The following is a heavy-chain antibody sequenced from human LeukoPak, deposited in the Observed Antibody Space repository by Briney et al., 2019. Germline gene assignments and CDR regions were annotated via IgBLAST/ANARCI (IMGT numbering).Heavy chain of an antibody. CDR3: ARHRFGGYSSSWYCPVGPFYPSCLDWFDP. D-gene: IGHD6-13*01. J-gene: IGHJ5*02. CDR2: INHSGST. CDR1: GGSISSYY. Sequence: PSETLSLTCTVSGGSISSYYWSWIRQPPGKGLEWIGEINHSGSTNYNPSLKSRVTISVDTSKNQFSLKLSSVTAADTAVYYCARHRFGGYSSSWYCPVGPFYPSCLDWFDPWGQGTLVTVSS. V-gene: IGHV4-34*01.